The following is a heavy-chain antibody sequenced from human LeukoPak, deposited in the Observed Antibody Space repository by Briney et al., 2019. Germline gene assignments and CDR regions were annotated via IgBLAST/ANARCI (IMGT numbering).Heavy chain of an antibody. J-gene: IGHJ4*02. CDR2: INPNSGGT. CDR3: ARVKNFNYFDY. CDR1: GYTFTSYY. V-gene: IGHV1-2*02. Sequence: ASVKVSCKASGYTFTSYYMHWVRQAPGQGLEWMGWINPNSGGTNYAQKFQGRVTVTRDTSISTAYMELSRLRSDDTAVYYCARVKNFNYFDYWGQGTLVTVSS.